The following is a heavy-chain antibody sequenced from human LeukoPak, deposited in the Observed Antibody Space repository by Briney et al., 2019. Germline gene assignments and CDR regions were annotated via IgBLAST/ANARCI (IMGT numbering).Heavy chain of an antibody. Sequence: SQTLSLTCTVSGGSISSGGYYWSWIRQHPGKGLEWIGYIYYSGSTNYNPSLKSRVTISVDTSKNQFSLKLSSVTAADTAVYYCARGLRYCSGGNCYSPKYFQHWGQGTLVTVSS. J-gene: IGHJ1*01. CDR1: GGSISSGGYY. CDR3: ARGLRYCSGGNCYSPKYFQH. D-gene: IGHD2-15*01. CDR2: IYYSGST. V-gene: IGHV4-31*03.